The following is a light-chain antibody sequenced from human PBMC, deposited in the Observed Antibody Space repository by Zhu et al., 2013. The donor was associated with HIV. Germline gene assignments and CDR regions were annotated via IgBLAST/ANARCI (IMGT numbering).Light chain of an antibody. Sequence: QSVLTQPPSVSGAPGQRVTISCTGSSSSIGAGYDVHWYQQLPGTAPKLIIYDNNNRPSGVPDRFSGSRSGTSASLAITGLQAEDEADYYCQSYDNSLTGSYVFGTGTMVTVL. CDR1: SSSIGAGYD. V-gene: IGLV1-40*01. CDR3: QSYDNSLTGSYV. J-gene: IGLJ1*01. CDR2: DNN.